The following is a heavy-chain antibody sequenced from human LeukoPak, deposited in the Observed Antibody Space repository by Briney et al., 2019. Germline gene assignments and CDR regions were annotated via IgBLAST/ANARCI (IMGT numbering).Heavy chain of an antibody. J-gene: IGHJ4*02. Sequence: GGSLRLSCAASGNYWSHWVRQAPGKGLVWVSHINSDGSWTSYADSVKGRFTISKDNAKNTVYLQMNNLRAEDTAVYYCVSFYEAYWGRGTLVTVSS. D-gene: IGHD2-2*01. CDR1: GNYW. CDR2: INSDGSWT. CDR3: VSFYEAY. V-gene: IGHV3-74*01.